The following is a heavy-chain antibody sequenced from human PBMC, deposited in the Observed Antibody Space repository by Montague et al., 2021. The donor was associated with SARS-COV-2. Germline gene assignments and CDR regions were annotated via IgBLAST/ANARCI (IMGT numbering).Heavy chain of an antibody. J-gene: IGHJ3*02. CDR2: TYYSGSN. Sequence: LSLPCPVSGGSISSSNYYWGWIRQPPGKGLEWNGSTYYSGSNYYTPSLKSRVTISVDTSKNQFSLRLSSVTAADTAVYYCARHSGRDTIFGVVIIFDAFDIWGQGAMVTVSS. V-gene: IGHV4-39*01. CDR3: ARHSGRDTIFGVVIIFDAFDI. D-gene: IGHD3-3*01. CDR1: GGSISSSNYY.